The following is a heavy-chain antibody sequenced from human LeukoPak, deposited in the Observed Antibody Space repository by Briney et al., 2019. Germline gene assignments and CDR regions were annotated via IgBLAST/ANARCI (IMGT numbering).Heavy chain of an antibody. V-gene: IGHV4-34*01. D-gene: IGHD5-18*01. CDR2: INHSGST. CDR1: GGSLSGTY. Sequence: SETLSLTCAVSGGSLSGTYWSWIRQPPGKGLEWIGEINHSGSTNNNPSLKSRVSMSVDTAKNQFSLRVNSVTAADTAVYFCARTWIQLRYSDVWGRGTLVTVSS. J-gene: IGHJ2*01. CDR3: ARTWIQLRYSDV.